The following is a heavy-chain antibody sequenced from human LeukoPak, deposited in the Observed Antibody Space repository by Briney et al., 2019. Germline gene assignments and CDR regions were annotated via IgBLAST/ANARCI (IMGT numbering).Heavy chain of an antibody. CDR1: GFTFSSYT. CDR2: ISTSSNYV. V-gene: IGHV3-21*01. Sequence: PGGSLRLSCAASGFTFSSYTMNWVRQAPGKGLEGVSSISTSSNYVYYEDSVKGRFNISRDNAKNSLYLQMSSLRAEDTAVYYCVRDGTYGGLKYWGQGTLVTVSS. D-gene: IGHD4/OR15-4a*01. CDR3: VRDGTYGGLKY. J-gene: IGHJ4*02.